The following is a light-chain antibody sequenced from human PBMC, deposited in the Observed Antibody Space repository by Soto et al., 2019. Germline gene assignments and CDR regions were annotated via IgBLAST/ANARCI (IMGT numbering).Light chain of an antibody. CDR3: PAWDDSLNGYV. Sequence: QSVLTQPPSASGTPGQRVTISCSGSSSNIAPNTVNWYQHLPGAAPQLLIFANDRRPSGVPDRFSGSRSGTSASLAISGLQSEDEADYYCPAWDDSLNGYVFGTGTKLTVL. CDR2: AND. CDR1: SSNIAPNT. J-gene: IGLJ1*01. V-gene: IGLV1-44*01.